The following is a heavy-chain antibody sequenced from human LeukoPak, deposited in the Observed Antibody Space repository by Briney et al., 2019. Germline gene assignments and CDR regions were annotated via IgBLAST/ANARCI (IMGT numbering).Heavy chain of an antibody. CDR1: GYTFTSYS. V-gene: IGHV1-18*01. CDR2: ISAYNGNT. CDR3: ARDALHYGSGSYYNN. J-gene: IGHJ4*02. D-gene: IGHD3-10*01. Sequence: ASVKVSCKASGYTFTSYSISWVRQAPGQGLEWMGWISAYNGNTNYAQKFQGRVTMTTDTSTSTAYMELRSLRSDDTAMFYCARDALHYGSGSYYNNWGQGTLVTVSP.